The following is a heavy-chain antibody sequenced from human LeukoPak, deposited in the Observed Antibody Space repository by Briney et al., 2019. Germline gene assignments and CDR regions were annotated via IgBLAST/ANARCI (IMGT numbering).Heavy chain of an antibody. V-gene: IGHV1-2*02. D-gene: IGHD2-8*01. CDR3: AREISDCTNGVCYLVPDY. CDR2: INPNSGGT. Sequence: ASVKLSCKASGDTFTGYYMHWVRQAPGQGLEWMGWINPNSGGTNYAQKFQGRVTMTRDTSISTAYMELSRLRSDDTAVYYCAREISDCTNGVCYLVPDYWGQGTLVTVSS. CDR1: GDTFTGYY. J-gene: IGHJ4*02.